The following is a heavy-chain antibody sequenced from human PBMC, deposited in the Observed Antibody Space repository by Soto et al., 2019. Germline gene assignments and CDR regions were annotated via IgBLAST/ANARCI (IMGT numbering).Heavy chain of an antibody. CDR2: IYYSGST. V-gene: IGHV4-59*01. CDR1: GGSISSYY. J-gene: IGHJ5*02. D-gene: IGHD2-2*01. Sequence: QVQLQESGPGLVKPSETLSLTCTVSGGSISSYYWSWIRQPPGKGLEWIGYIYYSGSTNYNPSLKSRVTISVDTSKNQFSLKLSSVTAADTAVYYCAREIIVVASGINWFDPWGQGTLVTVSS. CDR3: AREIIVVASGINWFDP.